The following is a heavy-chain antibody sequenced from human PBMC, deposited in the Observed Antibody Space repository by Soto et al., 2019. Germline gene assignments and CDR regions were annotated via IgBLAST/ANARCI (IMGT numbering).Heavy chain of an antibody. J-gene: IGHJ4*02. CDR1: GFSLSAFW. Sequence: EVQLVQSGGGLVQPGGSLRLSCEASGFSLSAFWMNWVRQSPRKGLEWVSNINPEGSEKVYVDSVKGRFTVSRDNTQNSVYLQMDSLRAXXXXXYYCAGWGNYVCYWGQGSLVTVSS. CDR3: AGWGNYVCY. V-gene: IGHV3-7*02. D-gene: IGHD3-10*02. CDR2: INPEGSEK.